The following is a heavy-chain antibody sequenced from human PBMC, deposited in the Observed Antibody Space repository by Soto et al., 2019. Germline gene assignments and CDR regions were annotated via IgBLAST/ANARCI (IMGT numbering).Heavy chain of an antibody. V-gene: IGHV3-23*01. J-gene: IGHJ4*02. CDR2: ISGNSGST. CDR3: AKEGEYSSGWDNFDY. CDR1: GFTFDDYA. Sequence: GGSLRLSCAASGFTFDDYAMHWVRQAPGKGLEWVSAISGNSGSTYYADSVKGRFTISRDNSKNTLYLQMNSLRAEDTAVYYCAKEGEYSSGWDNFDYWGQGTLVTVS. D-gene: IGHD6-19*01.